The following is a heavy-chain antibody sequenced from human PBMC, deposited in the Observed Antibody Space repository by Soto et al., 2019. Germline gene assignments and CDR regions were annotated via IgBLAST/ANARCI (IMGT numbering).Heavy chain of an antibody. D-gene: IGHD5-12*01. CDR2: IEHSGST. J-gene: IGHJ5*02. Sequence: QVQLQESGPGLVKPSGTLSLTCAVSGDSISNSNWWNWVRQPPGKGLEWIGEIEHSGSTNYNPSLKSRVTISVDKSKNQFSLKLTSVTTADTAVYYCARDGYSRSFDPWGQGTLVTVSS. CDR1: GDSISNSNW. CDR3: ARDGYSRSFDP. V-gene: IGHV4-4*02.